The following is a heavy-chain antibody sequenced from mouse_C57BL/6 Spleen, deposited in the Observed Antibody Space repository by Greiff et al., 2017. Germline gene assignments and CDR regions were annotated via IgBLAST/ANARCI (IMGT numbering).Heavy chain of an antibody. D-gene: IGHD2-1*01. Sequence: EVKLVESGGGLVQPGGSLSLSCAASGFTFTDYYMSWVRQPPGTALEWLGFIRNKANGYTTEYSASVKGRFTISRDNSQSILYLQMNALRAEDSATYYCARYGNYVAMDYWGQGTSVTVSS. J-gene: IGHJ4*01. CDR2: IRNKANGYTT. CDR1: GFTFTDYY. V-gene: IGHV7-3*01. CDR3: ARYGNYVAMDY.